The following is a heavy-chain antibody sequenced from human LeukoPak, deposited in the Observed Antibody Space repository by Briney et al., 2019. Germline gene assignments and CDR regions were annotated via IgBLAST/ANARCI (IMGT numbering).Heavy chain of an antibody. CDR1: GYTFTSYA. Sequence: ASVKVSCKASGYTFTSYAMHLVRQAPGQRLEWMGRINAGNGNTKYSQKFQGRVTIIRDTSARRDYMEVSRLRSEDTGVYYCAREFLNYYGSGRHYYYYYYGMDVWGQGTTVTVSS. D-gene: IGHD3-10*01. V-gene: IGHV1-3*01. CDR2: INAGNGNT. J-gene: IGHJ6*02. CDR3: AREFLNYYGSGRHYYYYYYGMDV.